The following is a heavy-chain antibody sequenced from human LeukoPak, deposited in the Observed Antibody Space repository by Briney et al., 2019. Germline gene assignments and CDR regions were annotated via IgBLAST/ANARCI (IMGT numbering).Heavy chain of an antibody. CDR2: VYYSGST. V-gene: IGHV4-39*01. CDR3: ARHRYYYRSGSYYGAPYYMDV. CDR1: GGSISSSSYY. Sequence: PSETLSLTCTVSGGSISSSSYYWGWIRQPPGKRLMWIGSVYYSGSTYYNPSLKSRVTISVDTSKNQFSLKLSSVTAADTAVYYCARHRYYYRSGSYYGAPYYMDVWGKGTTITISS. J-gene: IGHJ6*03. D-gene: IGHD3-10*01.